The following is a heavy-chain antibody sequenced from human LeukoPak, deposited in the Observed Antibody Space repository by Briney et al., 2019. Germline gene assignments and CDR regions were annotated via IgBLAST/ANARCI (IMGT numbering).Heavy chain of an antibody. CDR3: AKAVSSWYGFYYGMDV. CDR2: ISYDGSNK. CDR1: GFTFSSYG. V-gene: IGHV3-30*18. J-gene: IGHJ6*02. Sequence: GGSLRLSCAASGFTFSSYGMHWVRQAPGKGLEWVAVISYDGSNKYYADSLKGRFTISRDHSKNTLYLQMNSLRAEDTAVYYCAKAVSSWYGFYYGMDVWGQGTTVTVPS. D-gene: IGHD6-13*01.